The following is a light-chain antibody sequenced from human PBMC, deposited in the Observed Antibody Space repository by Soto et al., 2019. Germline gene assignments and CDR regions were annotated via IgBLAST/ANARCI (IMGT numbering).Light chain of an antibody. CDR1: RSNIGSNY. J-gene: IGLJ2*01. CDR3: TTWDDTLRSVV. Sequence: QSVLTQPPSASGTPGQGVTITCSGGRSNIGSNYVYWYQQFPGTAPKLLIFKNDQRPSGVPDRFSGSKSGTSASLAISGLRSEDEADFYCTTWDDTLRSVVFDGGTKLTVL. CDR2: KND. V-gene: IGLV1-47*01.